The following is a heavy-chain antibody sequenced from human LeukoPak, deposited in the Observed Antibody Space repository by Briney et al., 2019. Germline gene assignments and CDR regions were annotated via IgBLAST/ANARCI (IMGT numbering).Heavy chain of an antibody. V-gene: IGHV1-24*01. CDR1: GYTLTELS. CDR3: ASVSSHFLRPPYFDY. Sequence: GASVKVSCKVSGYTLTELSMHWVRQAPGKGLEWMGGFDPEDGGTIYAQKFQGRVTMTEDTSTDTAYMELSSLRSEDTAVYYCASVSSHFLRPPYFDYWGQGTLVTVSS. CDR2: FDPEDGGT. J-gene: IGHJ4*02. D-gene: IGHD2/OR15-2a*01.